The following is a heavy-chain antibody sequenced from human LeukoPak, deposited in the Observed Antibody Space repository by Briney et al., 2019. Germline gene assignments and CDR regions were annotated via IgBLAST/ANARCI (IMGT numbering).Heavy chain of an antibody. J-gene: IGHJ3*02. CDR2: IGTAGDT. V-gene: IGHV3-13*01. D-gene: IGHD6-19*01. CDR3: ARGTLKGSSGWYDAFDI. Sequence: GGSLRLSCAASVFTFSSYYMHWVRQATRKGLEWVSAIGTAGDTYYPGSVKGRFTISRENAKNSLYLQMNSLRAEDTAVYYCARGTLKGSSGWYDAFDIWGQGTMVTVSS. CDR1: VFTFSSYY.